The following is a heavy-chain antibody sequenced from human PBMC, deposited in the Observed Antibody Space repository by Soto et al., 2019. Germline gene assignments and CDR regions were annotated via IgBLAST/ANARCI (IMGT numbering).Heavy chain of an antibody. CDR2: ISYDGSNK. CDR1: GFTFSSYA. Sequence: GGSLRLSCAASGFTFSSYAMHWVRQAPGKGLEWVAVISYDGSNKYYADSVKGRFTISRDNSKNTLYLQMNSLRAEDTAVYYCARDYLRVAGYHEGMDVWGQGTTVTVSS. V-gene: IGHV3-30-3*01. J-gene: IGHJ6*02. CDR3: ARDYLRVAGYHEGMDV. D-gene: IGHD6-19*01.